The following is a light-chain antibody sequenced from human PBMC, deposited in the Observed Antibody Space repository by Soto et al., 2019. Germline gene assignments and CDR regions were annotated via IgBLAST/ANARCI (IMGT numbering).Light chain of an antibody. Sequence: EIVLTQSPGTLSLSPGERATLSCRASQSISISYLAWYQQQPGQAPRLLIYGASSRATGIPDRFSGSGSGTDFTLTISRLEPEDFAVYYCQQYGSSPITFGQGTRLEIK. CDR3: QQYGSSPIT. J-gene: IGKJ5*01. CDR2: GAS. V-gene: IGKV3-20*01. CDR1: QSISISY.